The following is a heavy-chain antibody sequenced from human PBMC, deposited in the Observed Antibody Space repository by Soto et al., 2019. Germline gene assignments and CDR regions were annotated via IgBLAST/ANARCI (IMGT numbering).Heavy chain of an antibody. Sequence: QVQLQESGPGLVKPSQTLSLTCTVSGGSISSGGYYWSWIRQHPGKGLEWIGYIYYSGSTYYNPSLKSRVTISVDTSKNQFSLKVSSVTAADTAVYYCARDVTWVEGELSFVWCQGTLVTVSS. J-gene: IGHJ4*02. D-gene: IGHD3-16*02. V-gene: IGHV4-31*03. CDR1: GGSISSGGYY. CDR2: IYYSGST. CDR3: ARDVTWVEGELSFV.